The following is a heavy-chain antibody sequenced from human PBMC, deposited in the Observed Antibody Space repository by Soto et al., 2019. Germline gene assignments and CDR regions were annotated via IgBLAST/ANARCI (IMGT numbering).Heavy chain of an antibody. CDR2: INPSDGSA. V-gene: IGHV1-46*01. D-gene: IGHD3-16*01. CDR1: GYTFTTYY. CDR3: ARVQFASVWRYAGDY. Sequence: QVQLVQSGAEVKKPGASVKVSCKASGYTFTTYYMHWVRQAPGQGLEWLGIINPSDGSATYAQKFQGRVTITRDTSTHTVYMDLSSLTSEDTAVYYCARVQFASVWRYAGDYWGQGTLVTVSS. J-gene: IGHJ4*02.